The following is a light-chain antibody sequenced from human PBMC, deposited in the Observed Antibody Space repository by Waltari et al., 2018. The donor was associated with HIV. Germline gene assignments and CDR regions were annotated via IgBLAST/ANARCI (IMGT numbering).Light chain of an antibody. V-gene: IGLV1-47*01. CDR2: RND. CDR1: TSNIGTNF. CDR3: AAWDDSLTGRV. Sequence: QSVLTQPPSASGTPGQRVTISCSGSTSNIGTNFVYWYQQFPGTAPRLLIYRNDQRPSGVPDRFSGSKSGTSASLAISGLRSEDEADYYCAAWDDSLTGRVFGGGTK. J-gene: IGLJ3*02.